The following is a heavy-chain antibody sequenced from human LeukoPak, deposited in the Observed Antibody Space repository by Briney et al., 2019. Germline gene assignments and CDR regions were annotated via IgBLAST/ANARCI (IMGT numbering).Heavy chain of an antibody. J-gene: IGHJ4*02. Sequence: GESLKIPCKGSGYSFTSYWIAWVRQMPGKGLEWMGIIYPGDSDTRYSPSFQGQVTVSVDKSISTAYLQWSSLKASDTAVYYCARLYDSSAYPFDYWGQGTLVTVSS. CDR1: GYSFTSYW. CDR2: IYPGDSDT. D-gene: IGHD3-22*01. V-gene: IGHV5-51*01. CDR3: ARLYDSSAYPFDY.